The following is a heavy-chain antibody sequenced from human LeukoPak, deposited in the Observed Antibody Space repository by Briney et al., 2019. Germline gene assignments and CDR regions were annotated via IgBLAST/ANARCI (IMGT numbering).Heavy chain of an antibody. CDR3: VLAATLGTFDY. V-gene: IGHV7-4-1*02. D-gene: IGHD2-15*01. Sequence: ASVKVSCKASGCTFTSYAMNWVRQAPGQGLEWMGWINTNTGNPTYAQGFTGRFVFSLDTSVSTAYLQISSLKAEDTAVYYCVLAATLGTFDYWGQGTLVTVSS. CDR2: INTNTGNP. CDR1: GCTFTSYA. J-gene: IGHJ4*02.